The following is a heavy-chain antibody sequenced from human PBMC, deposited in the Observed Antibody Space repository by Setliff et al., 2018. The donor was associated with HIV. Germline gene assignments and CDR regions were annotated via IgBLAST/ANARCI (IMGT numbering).Heavy chain of an antibody. CDR2: IYISGTT. D-gene: IGHD2-21*02. Sequence: SETLSLTCTVSGGSISSGGFYWTWIRQPPGKGLEWIAYIYISGTTNYNPSLKSRVTISLDTSKNQFSLKLTSVTAADTAVYYCARLSGDYYYFDYWGQGTLVTVSS. V-gene: IGHV4-61*08. CDR1: GGSISSGGFY. J-gene: IGHJ4*02. CDR3: ARLSGDYYYFDY.